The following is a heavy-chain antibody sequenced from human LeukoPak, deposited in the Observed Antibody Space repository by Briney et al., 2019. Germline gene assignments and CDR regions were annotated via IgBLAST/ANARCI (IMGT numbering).Heavy chain of an antibody. J-gene: IGHJ4*02. V-gene: IGHV3-23*01. CDR2: ISGSGGST. Sequence: GGSLRLSCAASGFTFSSYAMSWVRQAPGKGLEWVSAISGSGGSTYYADSVEGRFTISRDNSKNTLYLQMNSLRAEDTAVYYCAKDRDRYSSSWYDLDYWGQGTLVTVSS. D-gene: IGHD6-13*01. CDR3: AKDRDRYSSSWYDLDY. CDR1: GFTFSSYA.